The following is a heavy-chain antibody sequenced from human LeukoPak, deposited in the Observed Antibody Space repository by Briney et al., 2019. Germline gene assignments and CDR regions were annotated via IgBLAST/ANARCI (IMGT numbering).Heavy chain of an antibody. CDR1: GYTFTSYG. D-gene: IGHD3-22*01. J-gene: IGHJ4*02. CDR2: ISAYNGNT. CDR3: ARVGRFYDSSGETIYFDY. V-gene: IGHV1-18*01. Sequence: ASVKVSCKASGYTFTSYGISWVRQAPGQGLEWMGWISAYNGNTNYAQKLQGRVTMTTDTSTSTAYMELRSLRYDDTAVYYCARVGRFYDSSGETIYFDYWGQGTLVTVSS.